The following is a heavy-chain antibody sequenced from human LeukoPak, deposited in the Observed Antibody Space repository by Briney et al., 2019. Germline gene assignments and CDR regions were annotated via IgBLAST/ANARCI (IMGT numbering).Heavy chain of an antibody. Sequence: GGSLRLSCAASGFTFDDYAMHWVRQAPGKGLEWVSGISWNSGSIGYADSVKGRFTISRDNAKNSLYLQMNSLRAEDTALYYCAKDMKYSINPGFDYWGQGTLVTVSS. D-gene: IGHD6-6*01. CDR3: AKDMKYSINPGFDY. V-gene: IGHV3-9*01. CDR2: ISWNSGSI. J-gene: IGHJ4*02. CDR1: GFTFDDYA.